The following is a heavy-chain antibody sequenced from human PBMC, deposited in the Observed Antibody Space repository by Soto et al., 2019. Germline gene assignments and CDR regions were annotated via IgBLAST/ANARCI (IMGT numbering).Heavy chain of an antibody. D-gene: IGHD6-13*01. J-gene: IGHJ4*02. CDR2: TYYRYKWYN. CDR3: ARDEEGSSSWYGSLDY. CDR1: GDSVSSNSAA. V-gene: IGHV6-1*01. Sequence: SQTLSLTCAISGDSVSSNSAAWNWFRQSPSRGLEWLGRTYYRYKWYNEYAVSVKSRITINPDTSKNQFYLQLNSVTPEDTAVYYCARDEEGSSSWYGSLDYWGQGTLVTVSS.